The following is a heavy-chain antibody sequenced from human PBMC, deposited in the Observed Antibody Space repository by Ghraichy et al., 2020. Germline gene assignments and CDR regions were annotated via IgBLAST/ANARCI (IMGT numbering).Heavy chain of an antibody. CDR3: AREAPYSRWLVSTGNWFDP. V-gene: IGHV4-34*01. J-gene: IGHJ5*02. Sequence: SETLSLTCAVYGGSFSGYYWSWIRQPPGKGLEWIGEINHSGSTNYNPSLRSRVTISVDMSKNQFSLKLSSVTAADTAVYYCAREAPYSRWLVSTGNWFDPWGQGTLVTVSS. D-gene: IGHD6-19*01. CDR2: INHSGST. CDR1: GGSFSGYY.